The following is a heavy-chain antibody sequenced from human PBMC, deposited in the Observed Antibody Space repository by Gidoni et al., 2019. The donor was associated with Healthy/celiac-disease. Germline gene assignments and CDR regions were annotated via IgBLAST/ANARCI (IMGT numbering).Heavy chain of an antibody. V-gene: IGHV4-59*08. D-gene: IGHD3-10*01. CDR1: GGSISSYY. CDR2: IYYSGST. CDR3: AAKTRGYGVVY. Sequence: QVQLQESGPGLVKPSETLSLTCTVSGGSISSYYWSWIRQPPGKGLEWIGYIYYSGSTNYNPPRKSRVTISVDTSKNQFSLKLSSVTAADTAVYYCAAKTRGYGVVYWGQGTLVTVSS. J-gene: IGHJ4*02.